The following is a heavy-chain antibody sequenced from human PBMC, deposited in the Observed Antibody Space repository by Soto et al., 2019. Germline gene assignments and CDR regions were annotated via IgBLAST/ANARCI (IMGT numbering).Heavy chain of an antibody. D-gene: IGHD4-4*01. CDR3: ARDEATVTPYYYYGMDV. Sequence: SVKVSCKASGGTFSIYAISWVRQAPGQGLEWMGGIIPIFGTANYAQKFQGRVTITADESTSTAYMELSSLRSEDTAVYYCARDEATVTPYYYYGMDVWGQGTTVTVSS. V-gene: IGHV1-69*13. CDR1: GGTFSIYA. J-gene: IGHJ6*02. CDR2: IIPIFGTA.